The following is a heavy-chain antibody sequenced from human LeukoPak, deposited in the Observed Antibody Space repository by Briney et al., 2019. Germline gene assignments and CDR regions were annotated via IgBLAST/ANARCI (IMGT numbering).Heavy chain of an antibody. CDR3: ARGVVATITDYYFDY. V-gene: IGHV4-59*12. CDR2: IYHSGST. Sequence: SETLSLTCTVSGGSISSYYWSWIRQPPGKGLEWIGYIYHSGSTYYNPSLKSRVTISVDRSKNQFSLKLSSVTAADTAVYYCARGVVATITDYYFDYWGQGTLVTVSS. D-gene: IGHD5-12*01. J-gene: IGHJ4*02. CDR1: GGSISSYY.